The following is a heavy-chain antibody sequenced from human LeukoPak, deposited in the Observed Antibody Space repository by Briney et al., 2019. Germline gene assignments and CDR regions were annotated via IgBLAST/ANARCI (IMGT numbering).Heavy chain of an antibody. D-gene: IGHD3-3*01. CDR3: AREGFYDFWSGPIS. V-gene: IGHV3-21*01. Sequence: GGSLRLSCAASGFTFSSYSMNWVRQAPGKGLEWVSSISSSSSYIYYADSVKGRFTISRDNAKNSLYLQMNSLRAEDTAVYYCAREGFYDFWSGPISWGQGTLVTASS. CDR1: GFTFSSYS. CDR2: ISSSSSYI. J-gene: IGHJ5*02.